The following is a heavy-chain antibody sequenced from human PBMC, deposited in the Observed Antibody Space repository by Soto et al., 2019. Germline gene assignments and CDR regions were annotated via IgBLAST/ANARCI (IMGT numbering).Heavy chain of an antibody. CDR2: INSDGSST. Sequence: AGGSLRLSCAASGFTFSSYWMHWVRQAPGKGLVWVSRINSDGSSTSYADSVKGRFTISRDNAKNTLYLQMNSLRAEDTAVYYCARGTYSSSWPPTFDYWGQGTLVTVSS. CDR3: ARGTYSSSWPPTFDY. D-gene: IGHD6-13*01. J-gene: IGHJ4*02. CDR1: GFTFSSYW. V-gene: IGHV3-74*01.